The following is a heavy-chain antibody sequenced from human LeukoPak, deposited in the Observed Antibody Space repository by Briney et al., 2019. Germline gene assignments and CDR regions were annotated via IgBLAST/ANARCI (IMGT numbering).Heavy chain of an antibody. CDR1: GYTFTGYY. D-gene: IGHD4-11*01. J-gene: IGHJ4*02. V-gene: IGHV1-2*06. CDR2: INPNSGGT. Sequence: ASVKVSCKASGYTFTGYYMHWVRQAPGPGLEWMGRINPNSGGTNYAQKFQGRSTRTRDTSISTAYMERSRLRSDDTAVYYCARVINSLGYLDYWGQGTLVTVSS. CDR3: ARVINSLGYLDY.